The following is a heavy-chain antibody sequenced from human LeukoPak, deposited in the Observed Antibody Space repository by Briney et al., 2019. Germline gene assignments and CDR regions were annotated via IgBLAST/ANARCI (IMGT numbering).Heavy chain of an antibody. CDR3: ARGSTRQDRLIDS. D-gene: IGHD2-2*01. CDR2: IYYSGRT. CDR1: GYSINTYY. Sequence: PSETLSLTCTVSGYSINTYYWTWIRQPPGKRLEWIGNIYYSGRTNYNPSLKSRVTISVDTSKNQFSLIPSSVTAADTAVYYCARGSTRQDRLIDSWGQGTLVTVSS. J-gene: IGHJ4*02. V-gene: IGHV4-59*01.